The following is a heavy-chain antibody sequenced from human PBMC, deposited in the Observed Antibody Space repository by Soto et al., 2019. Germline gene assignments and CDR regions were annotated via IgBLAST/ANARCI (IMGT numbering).Heavy chain of an antibody. CDR3: ARVQSGSYALYYFDY. V-gene: IGHV4-59*01. Sequence: KTSETLSLTCTVSGGSISGYYWSWIRQPPGQGLEWIGYVYYSGSTNYNPSLKSRVTISVDKSKNQISLKLSSVTAGDTAVYFCARVQSGSYALYYFDYWGQGTLVTVSS. CDR1: GGSISGYY. CDR2: VYYSGST. D-gene: IGHD1-26*01. J-gene: IGHJ4*02.